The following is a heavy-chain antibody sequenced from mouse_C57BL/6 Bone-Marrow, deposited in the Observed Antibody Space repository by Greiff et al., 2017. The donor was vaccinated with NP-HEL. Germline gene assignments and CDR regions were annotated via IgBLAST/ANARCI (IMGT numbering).Heavy chain of an antibody. V-gene: IGHV1-81*01. J-gene: IGHJ4*01. CDR2: IYPRSGNT. CDR1: GYTFTSYG. D-gene: IGHD2-5*01. CDR3: ARSRVTYYSNSCAMDY. Sequence: QVQLQQSGAELARPGASVKLSCKASGYTFTSYGISWVQQRTGQGLEWIGEIYPRSGNTYYNEKFKGKATLTADKSYSTAYMERRSLTSEDSAVYFCARSRVTYYSNSCAMDYWCQGTSVTVSS.